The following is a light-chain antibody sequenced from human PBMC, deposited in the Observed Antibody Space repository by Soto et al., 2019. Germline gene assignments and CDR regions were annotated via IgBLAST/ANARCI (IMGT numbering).Light chain of an antibody. Sequence: QSVLTQPPSISGAPGQRVTISCTGSSSNIGAGSDVHWYHQLPGTAPKLLIYGNTNRPSGVPDRFSGSKSGTSASLAIAGLQTKDEGDYYCQTYDSSLSGLYVFGTGTKVTVL. V-gene: IGLV1-40*01. CDR3: QTYDSSLSGLYV. J-gene: IGLJ1*01. CDR1: SSNIGAGSD. CDR2: GNT.